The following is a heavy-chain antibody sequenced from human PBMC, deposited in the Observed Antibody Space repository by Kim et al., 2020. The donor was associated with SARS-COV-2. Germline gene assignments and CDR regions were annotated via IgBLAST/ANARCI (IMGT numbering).Heavy chain of an antibody. J-gene: IGHJ4*02. CDR2: IIPILGIA. Sequence: SVKVSCKASGGTFSSYAISWVRQAPGQGLEWMGKIIPILGIANYAQKFQGRVTITADKSTSTAYMELSSLRSEDTAVYYCARDLEGRAVVTAEAADYWGQGTLVTVSS. CDR3: ARDLEGRAVVTAEAADY. V-gene: IGHV1-69*04. CDR1: GGTFSSYA. D-gene: IGHD2-21*02.